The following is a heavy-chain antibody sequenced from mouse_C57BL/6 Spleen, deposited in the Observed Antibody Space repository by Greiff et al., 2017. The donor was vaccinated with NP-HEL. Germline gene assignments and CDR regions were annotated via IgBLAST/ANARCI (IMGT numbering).Heavy chain of an antibody. Sequence: VQLQQPGPELVKPGASVKISCKASGYAFSSSWMNWVKQRPGKGLEWIGRIYPGDGDTNYNGTFKGKATLTADKSSSTAYMQLSSLTSEDSAVYFCAKLGLYYFDYWGQGTTLTVSS. CDR3: AKLGLYYFDY. J-gene: IGHJ2*01. CDR1: GYAFSSSW. D-gene: IGHD4-1*01. V-gene: IGHV1-82*01. CDR2: IYPGDGDT.